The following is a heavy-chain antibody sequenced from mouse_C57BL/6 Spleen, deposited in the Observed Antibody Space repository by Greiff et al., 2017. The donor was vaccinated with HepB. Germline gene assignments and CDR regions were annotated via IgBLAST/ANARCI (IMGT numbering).Heavy chain of an antibody. CDR3: ARSGASYGLYYFDY. CDR1: GYSFTGYF. Sequence: EVQLQQSGPELVKPGDSVKISCKASGYSFTGYFMNWVMQSHGKSLEWIGRINPYNGDTFYNQKFKGKATLTVDKSSSTAHMELRSLTSEDSAVYYCARSGASYGLYYFDYWGQGTTLTVSS. V-gene: IGHV1-20*01. CDR2: INPYNGDT. J-gene: IGHJ2*01. D-gene: IGHD1-2*01.